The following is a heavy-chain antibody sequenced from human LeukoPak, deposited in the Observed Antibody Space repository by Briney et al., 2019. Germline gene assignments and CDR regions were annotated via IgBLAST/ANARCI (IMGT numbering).Heavy chain of an antibody. CDR2: INPNSGGT. CDR3: ARDQPGYCSSTSCYASWYFDL. Sequence: ASLKVSCKASRYTFTGYYMCWVRQAPGQGLEWMGWINPNSGGTNYAQKLQGRVTMTTDTSTSTAYMELRSLRSDDTAVYYCARDQPGYCSSTSCYASWYFDLWGRGTLVTVSS. V-gene: IGHV1-2*02. J-gene: IGHJ2*01. CDR1: RYTFTGYY. D-gene: IGHD2-2*01.